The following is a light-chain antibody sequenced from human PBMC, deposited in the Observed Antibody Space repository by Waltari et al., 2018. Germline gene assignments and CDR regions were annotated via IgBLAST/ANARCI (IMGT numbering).Light chain of an antibody. CDR1: SSDIGKYKL. J-gene: IGLJ3*02. CDR2: DVN. V-gene: IGLV2-23*02. CDR3: CSYVGSAISV. Sequence: QSALTQTASVSGSPGQAITISCSGTSSDIGKYKLVSWYQQHPGKAPTLIIYDVNKRPSGVSNRFSGSKSGNTAFLTISGLQTADEADYYCCSYVGSAISVFGGGTKLTVL.